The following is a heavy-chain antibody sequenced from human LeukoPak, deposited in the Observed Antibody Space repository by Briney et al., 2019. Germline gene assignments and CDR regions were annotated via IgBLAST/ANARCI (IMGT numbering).Heavy chain of an antibody. CDR2: IRGSRSGL. V-gene: IGHV3-48*03. D-gene: IGHD7-27*01. CDR1: GFTFSSYE. J-gene: IGHJ4*02. Sequence: GSLRLSFAASGFTFSSYEMNWVRQAPGKGLEWVANIRGSRSGLGSGNYYAGSVKGRFTISRDDAKNSLYLQMSSLRAEDTAFYYCARDDNWGFDYWGQGALVTVSS. CDR3: ARDDNWGFDY.